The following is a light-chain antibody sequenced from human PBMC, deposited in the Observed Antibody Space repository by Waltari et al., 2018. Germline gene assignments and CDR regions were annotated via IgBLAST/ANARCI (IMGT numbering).Light chain of an antibody. J-gene: IGKJ5*01. CDR3: QQYFSYPIT. CDR1: HGIAKL. Sequence: CRGGHGIAKLLAWYQQKPRKAPKSLIHSASTLHGGVPARFTGSGSWTDFNLTISGLQPEDLATYYCQQYFSYPITFGQGTRL. CDR2: SAS. V-gene: IGKV1-16*01.